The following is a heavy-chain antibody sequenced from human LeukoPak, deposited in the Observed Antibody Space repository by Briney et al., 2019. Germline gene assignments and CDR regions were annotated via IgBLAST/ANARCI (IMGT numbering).Heavy chain of an antibody. J-gene: IGHJ4*02. Sequence: ASVKVSCKASGYSFTAHYIHWVRQAPGRGLEWMGSINPNTGGTNYAETFQGRVTMTSDTSTTTAYMGLSSLSSDDTAVYFCSRSSAAAGAVGYWGQGTLVTVSS. CDR2: INPNTGGT. V-gene: IGHV1-2*02. D-gene: IGHD6-13*01. CDR3: SRSSAAAGAVGY. CDR1: GYSFTAHY.